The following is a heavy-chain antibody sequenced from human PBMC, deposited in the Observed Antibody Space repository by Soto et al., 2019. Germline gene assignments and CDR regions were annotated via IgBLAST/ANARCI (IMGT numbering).Heavy chain of an antibody. D-gene: IGHD3-22*01. CDR1: GGTFTYYG. Sequence: QVQLVQSGAEVKRPGSSVKLSCKASGGTFTYYGISWVRQAPGQGLEWMGGIIPIIGPATYAQKFQGRLTITADQSTSTAYMELSSLGSEATALYNCARDLGTTIAGPPRRETYGWLDPWGQGTLVTVSS. J-gene: IGHJ5*02. V-gene: IGHV1-69*01. CDR2: IIPIIGPA. CDR3: ARDLGTTIAGPPRRETYGWLDP.